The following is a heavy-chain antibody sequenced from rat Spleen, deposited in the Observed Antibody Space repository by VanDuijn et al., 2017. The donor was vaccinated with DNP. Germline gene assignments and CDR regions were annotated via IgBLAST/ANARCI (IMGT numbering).Heavy chain of an antibody. CDR1: GFSLASYS. D-gene: IGHD1-9*01. J-gene: IGHJ2*01. V-gene: IGHV2-6*01. Sequence: QVQLKESGPGLVQPSQTLSLTCTVSGFSLASYSVSWVRQSPGKGLEWIAAISSSGITSFNSTLKSRLSISRDTSKSQLFLKMNSLQTEDTAMYFCASRTYYGPWDYWGQGVMVTVSS. CDR3: ASRTYYGPWDY. CDR2: ISSSGIT.